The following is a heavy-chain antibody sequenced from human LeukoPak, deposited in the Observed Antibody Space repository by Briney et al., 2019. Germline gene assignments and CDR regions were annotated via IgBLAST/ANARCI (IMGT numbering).Heavy chain of an antibody. V-gene: IGHV4-59*08. CDR2: IYYSGST. D-gene: IGHD3/OR15-3a*01. Sequence: SETLSLTCTVSGGSISSYYWGWIRQPPGKGLEWIGYIYYSGSTNYSPSLKSQVSISIDTSKNQFSLKLTSVTAADTAVYYCARQTGSGLFILPGGQGTLVTVSS. J-gene: IGHJ4*02. CDR1: GGSISSYY. CDR3: ARQTGSGLFILP.